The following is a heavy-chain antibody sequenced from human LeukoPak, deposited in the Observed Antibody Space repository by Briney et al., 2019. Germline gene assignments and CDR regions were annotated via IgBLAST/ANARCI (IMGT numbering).Heavy chain of an antibody. CDR3: AKNVKQLVLGYYYYYMDV. CDR1: GFTFSSYA. Sequence: GGSLRLSCAASGFTFSSYAMSWVRQAPGKGLEWVSAISGSGGSTYYADSVKGRFTISRDNSKNTLYLQMNSLRAEDTAVYYCAKNVKQLVLGYYYYYMDVWGTGTTVTVSS. V-gene: IGHV3-23*01. D-gene: IGHD6-6*01. CDR2: ISGSGGST. J-gene: IGHJ6*03.